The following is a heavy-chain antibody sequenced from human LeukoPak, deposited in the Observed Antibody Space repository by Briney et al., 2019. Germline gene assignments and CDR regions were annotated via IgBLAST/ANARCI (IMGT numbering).Heavy chain of an antibody. CDR3: ARLGGEPRLSTLYNWFDP. Sequence: SETLSLTCTVSGGSISSYYWSWIRQPPGKGLEWIGYIYYSGSTNYNPSLKSRVTISVDTSKNQFSLKLSSVTAADTAVYYCARLGGEPRLSTLYNWFDPWGQGTLVTVSS. D-gene: IGHD1-14*01. J-gene: IGHJ5*02. V-gene: IGHV4-59*01. CDR1: GGSISSYY. CDR2: IYYSGST.